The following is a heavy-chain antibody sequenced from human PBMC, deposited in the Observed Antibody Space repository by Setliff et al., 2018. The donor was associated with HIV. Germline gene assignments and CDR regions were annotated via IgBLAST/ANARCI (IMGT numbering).Heavy chain of an antibody. J-gene: IGHJ6*02. CDR1: GGPLTDHY. CDR2: VHHSGST. V-gene: IGHV4-34*01. CDR3: ARGHCSGTNCYGVDYYGMDV. Sequence: SETLSLTCAVHGGPLTDHYWNWIRQSLGKGLEWIAEVHHSGSTYYNPSLQSRVTISVDTSKNQFSLKLTSVTAADTAVYYCARGHCSGTNCYGVDYYGMDVWGQGTTVTVSS. D-gene: IGHD2-2*01.